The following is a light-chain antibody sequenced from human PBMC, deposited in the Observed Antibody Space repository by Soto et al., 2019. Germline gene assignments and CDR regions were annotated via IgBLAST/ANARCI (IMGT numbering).Light chain of an antibody. J-gene: IGKJ1*01. CDR2: GAS. CDR3: QQYDHGPPGT. CDR1: QSVSSN. V-gene: IGKV3-15*01. Sequence: EIVMTQSPATLSVSPGERATLACRASQSVSSNLAWYQQIPGQAPRLLIYGASTSATGIPARFSGRGSGTEFTLTISSLQSEDFSVYYSQQYDHGPPGTFGQGTEVEIE.